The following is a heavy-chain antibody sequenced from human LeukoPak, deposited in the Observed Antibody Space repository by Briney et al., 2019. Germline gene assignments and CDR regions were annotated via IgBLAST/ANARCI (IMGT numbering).Heavy chain of an antibody. J-gene: IGHJ4*02. V-gene: IGHV3-30*02. CDR3: ARGLGF. CDR2: IRYDGSNK. D-gene: IGHD6-25*01. CDR1: GFTFSNYG. Sequence: GGSLRLSCAASGFTFSNYGMHWVRQAPGKGLEWVSFIRYDGSNKYYADSVKGRFTISRDNFKNTLYLQMNSLRVEDTAVYYCARGLGFWGQGTLVTVSS.